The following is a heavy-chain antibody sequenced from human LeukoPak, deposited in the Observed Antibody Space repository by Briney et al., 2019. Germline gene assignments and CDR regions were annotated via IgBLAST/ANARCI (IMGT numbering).Heavy chain of an antibody. D-gene: IGHD2-15*01. CDR1: GYTFTSYY. V-gene: IGHV1-46*01. CDR3: ARDPTGGGHTSTFDY. J-gene: IGHJ4*02. CDR2: INPSGGST. Sequence: ASVKVSCKAPGYTFTSYYMHWVRQAPGQGLEWMGIINPSGGSTSYAQKFQGRVTMTRDTSTSTVYMELSSLRSEDTAVYYCARDPTGGGHTSTFDYWGQGTLVTVSS.